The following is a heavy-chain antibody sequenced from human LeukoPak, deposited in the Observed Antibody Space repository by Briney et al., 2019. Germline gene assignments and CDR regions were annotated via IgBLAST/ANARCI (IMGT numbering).Heavy chain of an antibody. CDR3: AKDSGWPFDY. CDR2: ISGSGGST. Sequence: PGGSLRLSCAASGFTFSSYTMSWVRHAPGKGLEWVSAISGSGGSTYYADSVKGRFTISRDNSKNTLYLQMNSLRAEYTAVYYCAKDSGWPFDYWGQGTLVTVSS. J-gene: IGHJ4*02. D-gene: IGHD6-19*01. CDR1: GFTFSSYT. V-gene: IGHV3-23*01.